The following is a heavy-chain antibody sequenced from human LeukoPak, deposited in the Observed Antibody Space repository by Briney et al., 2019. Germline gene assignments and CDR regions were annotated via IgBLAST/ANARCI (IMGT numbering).Heavy chain of an antibody. J-gene: IGHJ6*03. V-gene: IGHV3-48*01. CDR1: GFIFSTYS. CDR3: VRASHIVVVTGIPQGYYYYMDV. D-gene: IGHD2-21*02. CDR2: ISGSSSTI. Sequence: GRSLRLSCAASGFIFSTYSMNWVRQAPGKGLEWVSYISGSSSTIYFADSVKGRFTISRDNAKSSLFLQMNSLRAEDTAVYYCVRASHIVVVTGIPQGYYYYMDVWGKGTTVTVSS.